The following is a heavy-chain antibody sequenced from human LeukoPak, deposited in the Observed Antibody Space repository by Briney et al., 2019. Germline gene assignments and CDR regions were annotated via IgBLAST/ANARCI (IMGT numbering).Heavy chain of an antibody. Sequence: SQTLSVTCAISGDSVCSNSAAWNWIRRSPSRGLEWLGRTYYRSKWYNDYAVSVKSRITINPDTSKNQFSLQLNSVTPEDTAVYYCARDSRAWFDPWGQGTLVTVSS. CDR1: GDSVCSNSAA. V-gene: IGHV6-1*01. CDR3: ARDSRAWFDP. J-gene: IGHJ5*02. CDR2: TYYRSKWYN.